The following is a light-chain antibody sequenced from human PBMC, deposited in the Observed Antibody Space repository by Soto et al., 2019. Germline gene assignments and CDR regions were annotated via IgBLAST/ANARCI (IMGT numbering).Light chain of an antibody. CDR2: GAS. CDR3: QQYSIWPLYT. J-gene: IGKJ2*01. CDR1: QSVDSN. V-gene: IGKV3-15*01. Sequence: EIVMTQSPATLYVAPGERATLSCRASQSVDSNLAWYQQKPGQAPRLLIYGASTRATGIPARFSGSGSGTEFTITISSLQSEDFAVYYCQQYSIWPLYTFGQGTKLEIK.